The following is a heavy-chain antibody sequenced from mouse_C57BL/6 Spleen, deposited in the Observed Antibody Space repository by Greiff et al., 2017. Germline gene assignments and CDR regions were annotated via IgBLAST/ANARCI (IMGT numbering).Heavy chain of an antibody. V-gene: IGHV5-4*01. CDR2: ISDGGSYT. CDR3: ARDDNYSNYAFAY. J-gene: IGHJ3*01. CDR1: GFTFSSYA. D-gene: IGHD2-5*01. Sequence: EVQRVESGGGLVKPGGSLTLSCAASGFTFSSYAMSWVRQTPEKRLEWVATISDGGSYTYYPDNVKGRFTISRDNAKNNLYLQMSHLKSEDTAMYYCARDDNYSNYAFAYWGQGTLVTVSA.